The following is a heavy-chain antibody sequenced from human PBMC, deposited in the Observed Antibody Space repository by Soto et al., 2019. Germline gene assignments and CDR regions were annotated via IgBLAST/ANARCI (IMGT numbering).Heavy chain of an antibody. CDR1: GYTFTSYA. D-gene: IGHD2-8*01. J-gene: IGHJ4*02. Sequence: ASVKVSCKASGYTFTSYAMHWVRQAPGQRLEWMGWINAGNGNTKYSQKFQGRVTITRDTSASTAYMELSSLRSEDTAVYYCARDCTNGVCYRTFDYWGQGTLVTVSS. V-gene: IGHV1-3*01. CDR3: ARDCTNGVCYRTFDY. CDR2: INAGNGNT.